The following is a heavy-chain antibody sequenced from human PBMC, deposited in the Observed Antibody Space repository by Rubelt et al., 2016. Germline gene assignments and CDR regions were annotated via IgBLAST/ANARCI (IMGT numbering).Heavy chain of an antibody. D-gene: IGHD4-11*01. Sequence: EWIGYIYYSGSTNYNPSLKSRVTISVDTSKNQFSLKLSSVTAADTAVYYCARVRGGDYGNPSGRAQFKPYYFDYWGQGTLVTVSS. CDR3: ARVRGGDYGNPSGRAQFKPYYFDY. CDR2: IYYSGST. J-gene: IGHJ4*02. V-gene: IGHV4-59*12.